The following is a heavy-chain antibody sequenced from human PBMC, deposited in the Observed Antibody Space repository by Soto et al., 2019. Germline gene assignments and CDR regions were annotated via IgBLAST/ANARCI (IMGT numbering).Heavy chain of an antibody. CDR2: IYYSGST. D-gene: IGHD2-21*01. V-gene: IGHV4-39*01. CDR1: GGSISSSSYY. CDR3: ARTVAIAIPDY. J-gene: IGHJ4*02. Sequence: SETLSLTCTVSGGSISSSSYYWGWIRQPPGKGLEWIGSIYYSGSTYYNPSLKSRVTISVDTSKNQFSLKLSSVTAADTAVYYCARTVAIAIPDYWGQGTLVTVSS.